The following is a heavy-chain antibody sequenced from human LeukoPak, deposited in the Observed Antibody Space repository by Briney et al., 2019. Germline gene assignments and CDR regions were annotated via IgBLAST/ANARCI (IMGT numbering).Heavy chain of an antibody. CDR2: ISGSGGST. CDR1: GYTFSSYA. Sequence: GGSLRLSCAASGYTFSSYAMSWVRQAPGKGLEWVSAISGSGGSTYYADSVKGRFTISRDNSKNTLYLQMNSLRAEDTAVYYCAKDMRFDWTPYYFDYWGQGTLVTVSS. CDR3: AKDMRFDWTPYYFDY. V-gene: IGHV3-23*01. J-gene: IGHJ4*02. D-gene: IGHD3-9*01.